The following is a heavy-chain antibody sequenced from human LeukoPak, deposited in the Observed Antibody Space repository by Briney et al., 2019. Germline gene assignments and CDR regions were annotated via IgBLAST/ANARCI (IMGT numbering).Heavy chain of an antibody. D-gene: IGHD3-22*01. Sequence: GGSLRLSCAASGFTVSNNYMRWVRQAPGKGLEWVSSIYSRGSTSYVDSVKGRFTISRDNSKNTLFLQMNSLRVEDAAVYYCARDYYGPWGQGTLVTVSS. CDR2: IYSRGST. V-gene: IGHV3-66*03. CDR1: GFTVSNNY. CDR3: ARDYYGP. J-gene: IGHJ5*02.